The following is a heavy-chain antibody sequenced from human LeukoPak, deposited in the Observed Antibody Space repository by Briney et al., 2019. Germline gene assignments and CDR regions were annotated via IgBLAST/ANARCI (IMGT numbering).Heavy chain of an antibody. J-gene: IGHJ4*02. CDR3: ARGASSGYRIDY. V-gene: IGHV3-74*01. Sequence: GSLRLSCAASGFTFNNYWMHWVRQTPGKGLVWVSRISKDGSTTNYADSVRGRFTISRDNAKNTLYLQMNSLTAEDTALYYCARGASSGYRIDYWGQGTLVTVSS. D-gene: IGHD5-18*01. CDR2: ISKDGSTT. CDR1: GFTFNNYW.